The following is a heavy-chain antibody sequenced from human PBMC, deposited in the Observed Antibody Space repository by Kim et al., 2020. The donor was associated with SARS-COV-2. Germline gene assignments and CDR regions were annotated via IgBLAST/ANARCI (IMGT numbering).Heavy chain of an antibody. Sequence: SVKVSCKASGYTFSDYYIHWVRQAPGQGLQWMGWINPKSGGTNYAQEFQGRVSMTRDTSITTAYVELSTLRSDDAAVYYCTRISERRNGYKFDLWGQGTLVIVSS. CDR3: TRISERRNGYKFDL. CDR1: GYTFSDYY. D-gene: IGHD6-25*01. CDR2: INPKSGGT. V-gene: IGHV1-2*02. J-gene: IGHJ4*02.